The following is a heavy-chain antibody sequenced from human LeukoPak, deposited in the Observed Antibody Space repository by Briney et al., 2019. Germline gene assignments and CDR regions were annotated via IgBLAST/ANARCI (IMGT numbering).Heavy chain of an antibody. D-gene: IGHD4-17*01. CDR2: IWYDGSNK. J-gene: IGHJ3*02. CDR1: GFTFSSYG. CDR3: ARWPVTEQEGDYGAFDI. Sequence: PGGSLRLSCAASGFTFSSYGMHWVRQAPGKGLEWVAVIWYDGSNKYYADSVKGRFTISRDNSKNTLYLQMNSLRAEDTAVYYCARWPVTEQEGDYGAFDIWGQGTMVTVSS. V-gene: IGHV3-33*01.